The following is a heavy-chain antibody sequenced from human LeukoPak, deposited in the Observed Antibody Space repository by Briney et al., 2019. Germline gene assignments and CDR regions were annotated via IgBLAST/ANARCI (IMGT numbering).Heavy chain of an antibody. D-gene: IGHD2-21*01. CDR2: ISYDGGDK. V-gene: IGHV3-30*03. CDR1: GFTFASYA. Sequence: GGSLRLSCAASGFTFASYAMYWVRQAPGRGLEWVASISYDGGDKYYVDSVKGRFFISKDSSMSTLYLDMNSLRPEDTALYYCVRDLYSRSPYFDVWGQGTLVTVSS. J-gene: IGHJ4*02. CDR3: VRDLYSRSPYFDV.